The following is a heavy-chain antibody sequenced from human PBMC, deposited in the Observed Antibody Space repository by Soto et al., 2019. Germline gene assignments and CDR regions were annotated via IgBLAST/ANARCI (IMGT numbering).Heavy chain of an antibody. CDR3: ARKRQPVYFDH. V-gene: IGHV1-3*01. CDR2: ISSGNGNT. D-gene: IGHD6-6*01. Sequence: QVQLVQSGPEVKEPGASVKVSCKTSGYIFTSYTIHWVRQAPGQGLEWMGSISSGNGNTKFSQKFQDRVTFTRDTTAGTAYMELGSLSFEDTAVYYCARKRQPVYFDHWGQGTLVTVSS. J-gene: IGHJ4*02. CDR1: GYIFTSYT.